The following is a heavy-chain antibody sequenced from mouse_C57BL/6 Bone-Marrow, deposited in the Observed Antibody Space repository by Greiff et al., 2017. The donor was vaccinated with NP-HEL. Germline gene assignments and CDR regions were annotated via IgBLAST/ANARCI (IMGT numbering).Heavy chain of an antibody. CDR1: GYTFTSYW. J-gene: IGHJ1*03. Sequence: QVQLKQPGAELVRPGTSVKLSCKASGYTFTSYWMHWVKQRPGQGLEWIGVIDPSDSYTNYNQKFKGKATLTVDTSSSTAYMQLSSLTSEDSAVYYCARRGDYYGSSYGWYFGVWGTGTTVTVSS. V-gene: IGHV1-59*01. D-gene: IGHD1-1*01. CDR3: ARRGDYYGSSYGWYFGV. CDR2: IDPSDSYT.